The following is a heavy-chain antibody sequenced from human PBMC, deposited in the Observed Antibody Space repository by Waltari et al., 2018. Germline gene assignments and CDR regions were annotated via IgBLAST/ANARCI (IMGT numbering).Heavy chain of an antibody. J-gene: IGHJ3*02. CDR2: IYYSGST. Sequence: QVQLQESGPGLVKPSETLSLTCTVSVGPISSYYWSSIRQPPGKGLEWIGYIYYSGSTNYNPSLKSRVTISVDTSKNQFSLKLSSVTAADTAVYYCARERGSFLYVGATRGAFDIWGQGTMVTVSS. V-gene: IGHV4-59*01. CDR1: VGPISSYY. D-gene: IGHD3-10*01. CDR3: ARERGSFLYVGATRGAFDI.